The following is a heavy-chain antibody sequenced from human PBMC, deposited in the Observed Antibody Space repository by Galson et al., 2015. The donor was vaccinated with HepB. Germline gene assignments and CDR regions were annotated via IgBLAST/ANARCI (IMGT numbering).Heavy chain of an antibody. Sequence: SLRLSCAASGFTFSNYVVNWVRQAPGKGLEWVSAISGDGGSIYYADSVKGRFTMSRDNSMHTLSLQMHSLRAEDTAVYYCAKASAVVRPYYFDYWGQGTLVTVSS. J-gene: IGHJ4*02. CDR3: AKASAVVRPYYFDY. CDR2: ISGDGGSI. D-gene: IGHD3-22*01. CDR1: GFTFSNYV. V-gene: IGHV3-23*01.